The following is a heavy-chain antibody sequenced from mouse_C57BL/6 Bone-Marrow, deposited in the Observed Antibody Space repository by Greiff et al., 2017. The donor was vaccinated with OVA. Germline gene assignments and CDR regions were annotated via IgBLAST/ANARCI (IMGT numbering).Heavy chain of an antibody. CDR2: IYPRSGNT. CDR3: ARGYYGSPWYFDV. J-gene: IGHJ1*03. Sequence: VQLQQSGAELARPGASVKLSKASGYTFTSYGISWVKQRTGQGLEWIGEIYPRSGNTYYNEKFKGKATLTADKSSSTAYMELRSLTSEDSAVYFCARGYYGSPWYFDVWGTGTTVTVSS. D-gene: IGHD1-1*01. V-gene: IGHV1-81*01. CDR1: GYTFTSYG.